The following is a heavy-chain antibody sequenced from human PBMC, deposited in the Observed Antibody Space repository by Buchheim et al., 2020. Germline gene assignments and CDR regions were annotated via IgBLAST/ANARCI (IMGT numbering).Heavy chain of an antibody. CDR1: GFTFSSYG. D-gene: IGHD7-27*01. V-gene: IGHV3-30*18. CDR2: ISYDGSNK. Sequence: QVQLVESGGGVVQPGRSLRLSCAASGFTFSSYGMHWVRQAPGKGLEWVAVISYDGSNKYYADSVKGRFTISRDNSKNTLYLQMNSLRAEDTAVYYCAKDLGGMDVWGQGTT. CDR3: AKDLGGMDV. J-gene: IGHJ6*02.